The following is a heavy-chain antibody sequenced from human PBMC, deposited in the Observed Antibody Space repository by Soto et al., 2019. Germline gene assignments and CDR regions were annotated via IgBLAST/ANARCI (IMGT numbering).Heavy chain of an antibody. CDR1: GYTFTRNG. CDR2: ISPNSGNT. D-gene: IGHD3-22*01. Sequence: QVHLVQSGAEVKKPGASVNVSCKTSGYTFTRNGISWVRQAPGQGLEWMGWISPNSGNTRYAQKLQDRVIMTTDTSTSTAYMELRSLRSDDTAVYYCVKDRDSNSWPPSDVWGPGTTVTVSS. CDR3: VKDRDSNSWPPSDV. J-gene: IGHJ6*02. V-gene: IGHV1-18*01.